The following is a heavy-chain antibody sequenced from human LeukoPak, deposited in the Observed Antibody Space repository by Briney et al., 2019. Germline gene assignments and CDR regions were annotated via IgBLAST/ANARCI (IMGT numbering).Heavy chain of an antibody. D-gene: IGHD2-2*01. J-gene: IGHJ3*02. V-gene: IGHV3-23*01. CDR1: GVTFSGYS. CDR2: ISGSGGST. CDR3: AKGRKGVVVPAATDAFDI. Sequence: GGSLRLSCAASGVTFSGYSMNWVRQAPGKGLEWVSAISGSGGSTYYADSVKGRFTISRDNSKNTLYLQMNSLRAEDTAVYYCAKGRKGVVVPAATDAFDIWGQGTMVTVSS.